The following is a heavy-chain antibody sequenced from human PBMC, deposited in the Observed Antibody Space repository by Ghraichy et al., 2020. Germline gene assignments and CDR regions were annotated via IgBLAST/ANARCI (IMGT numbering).Heavy chain of an antibody. J-gene: IGHJ3*02. CDR3: AKDGVKMAMSDGFDI. V-gene: IGHV3-23*01. Sequence: GGSLRLSCATSGFTFSIYAMGWVRQAPGKGLEWVSAISDSGAGTFYADSVKGRFTISRDNSKNTLYLQMNSLRAEDTAVYYFAKDGVKMAMSDGFDIWGQGTMVTVSS. CDR1: GFTFSIYA. D-gene: IGHD5-24*01. CDR2: ISDSGAGT.